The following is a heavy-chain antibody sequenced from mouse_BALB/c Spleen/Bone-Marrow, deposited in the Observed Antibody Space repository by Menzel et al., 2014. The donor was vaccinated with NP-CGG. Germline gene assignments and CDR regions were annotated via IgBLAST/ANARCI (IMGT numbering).Heavy chain of an antibody. Sequence: QVQLKYSGPGLVAPSQSLSITCTVSGFSLTGYGVSWVCQHPGKGLEWLGMIWGDGSKDYNSALKSRLSISKDNSKSQVFLKMNSLQTDDTARYYCARDSFLITRALDYWGQGTSVTVSS. V-gene: IGHV2-6-7*01. CDR2: IWGDGSK. D-gene: IGHD2-4*01. CDR3: ARDSFLITRALDY. J-gene: IGHJ4*01. CDR1: GFSLTGYG.